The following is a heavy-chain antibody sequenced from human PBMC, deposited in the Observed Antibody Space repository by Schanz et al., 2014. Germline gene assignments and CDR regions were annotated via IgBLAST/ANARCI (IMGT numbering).Heavy chain of an antibody. CDR2: IKGDSSEK. CDR3: ARVRYDILTDYYTEYYFDS. V-gene: IGHV3-7*01. D-gene: IGHD3-9*01. J-gene: IGHJ4*02. Sequence: VQLVESGGALVQPGGSLRLSCSASGFTFSDHWMSWVRQPPGKGLEWVANIKGDSSEKNYVDSVKGRFTLSRDNAKNSMYLQMNSLRAEDTAVYYCARVRYDILTDYYTEYYFDSWGQGTLVAVSS. CDR1: GFTFSDHW.